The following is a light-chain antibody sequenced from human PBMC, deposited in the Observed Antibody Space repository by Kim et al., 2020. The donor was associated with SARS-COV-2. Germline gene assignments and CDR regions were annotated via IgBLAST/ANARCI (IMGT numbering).Light chain of an antibody. Sequence: VSPGQTASITCSGNKLGNKYACWYQQKPGQSPVLVIYQDSKRPSGIPERFSGSNSGNTATLTISGTQAMDEADYYCQAWDSSVWVFGGGTQLTVL. V-gene: IGLV3-1*01. J-gene: IGLJ3*02. CDR1: KLGNKY. CDR2: QDS. CDR3: QAWDSSVWV.